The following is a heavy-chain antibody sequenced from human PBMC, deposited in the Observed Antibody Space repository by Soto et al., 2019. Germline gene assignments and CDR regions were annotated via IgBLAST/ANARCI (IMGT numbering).Heavy chain of an antibody. Sequence: SETLSLTCAVYGGSFSGYYWSWIRQPPGKGLEWIGEINHSGSTNYNPSLKSRVTISVDTSKNQFSLKLSSVTAADTAVYYCAREPAAGYDYWGQGTLVTVSS. CDR2: INHSGST. J-gene: IGHJ4*02. D-gene: IGHD6-13*01. V-gene: IGHV4-34*01. CDR3: AREPAAGYDY. CDR1: GGSFSGYY.